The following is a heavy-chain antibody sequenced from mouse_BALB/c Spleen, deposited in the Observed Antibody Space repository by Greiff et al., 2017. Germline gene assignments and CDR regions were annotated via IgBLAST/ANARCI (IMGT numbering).Heavy chain of an antibody. V-gene: IGHV1-7*01. CDR1: GYTFTSYW. CDR2: INPSTGYT. D-gene: IGHD2-4*01. Sequence: VQLQQSGAELAKPGASVKMSCKASGYTFTSYWMHWVKQRPGQGLEWIGYINPSTGYTEYNQKFKDKATLTADKSSSTAYMQLSSLTSEDSAVYYCARRNYDYDGASWFAYWGQGTLVTVSA. J-gene: IGHJ3*01. CDR3: ARRNYDYDGASWFAY.